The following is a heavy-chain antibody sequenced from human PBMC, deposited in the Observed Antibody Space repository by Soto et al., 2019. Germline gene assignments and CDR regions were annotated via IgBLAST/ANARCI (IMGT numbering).Heavy chain of an antibody. Sequence: GGSLRLSCAASGFTFSGSAMHWVRQASGKGLEWVGRIRSKANSYATAYAASVKGRFTISRDDSKNTAYLQMNSLKTEDTAVYYCTRHQEGLTADYSSGWYRYYDSSGYPDYWGQGTLVTVSS. CDR2: IRSKANSYAT. CDR3: TRHQEGLTADYSSGWYRYYDSSGYPDY. V-gene: IGHV3-73*01. D-gene: IGHD3-22*01. J-gene: IGHJ4*02. CDR1: GFTFSGSA.